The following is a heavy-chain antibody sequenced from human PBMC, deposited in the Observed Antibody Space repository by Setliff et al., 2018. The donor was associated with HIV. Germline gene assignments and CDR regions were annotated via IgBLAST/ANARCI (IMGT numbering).Heavy chain of an antibody. Sequence: GGSLRLSCAASGFTFSDYWMHWVRQVPGKGLVYVSRINPDGSTTTYADSVKGRFTISRDNAKNTLYLQMNSLRGEDTAVYFCARGGRLQYFDWPSYALDVWGQGTTVTVSS. CDR1: GFTFSDYW. CDR3: ARGGRLQYFDWPSYALDV. J-gene: IGHJ6*02. V-gene: IGHV3-74*01. D-gene: IGHD3-9*01. CDR2: INPDGSTT.